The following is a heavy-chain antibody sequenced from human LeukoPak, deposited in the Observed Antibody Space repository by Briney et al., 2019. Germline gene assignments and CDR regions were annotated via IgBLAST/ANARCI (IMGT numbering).Heavy chain of an antibody. CDR2: ISYDGSNK. CDR1: GFTFSSYA. D-gene: IGHD2-2*01. Sequence: GGSLRLSCAASGFTFSSYAMHWVRQAPGKGLEWVAVISYDGSNKYYADSVKGRFTISRDNSKNTLYLQMNSLRAEDTAAYYCAKSRESYWVPEFDYWGQGTLVTVSS. V-gene: IGHV3-30*04. CDR3: AKSRESYWVPEFDY. J-gene: IGHJ4*02.